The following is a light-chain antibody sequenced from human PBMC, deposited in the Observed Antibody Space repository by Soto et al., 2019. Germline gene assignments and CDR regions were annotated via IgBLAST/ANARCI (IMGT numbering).Light chain of an antibody. J-gene: IGKJ1*01. V-gene: IGKV1-5*01. Sequence: MSVSAVTLSKKKEDRVTITCRASQSISSWLAWYQQKPGKAPKLLIYDASGLESGVPSRFSGSGSGTEFTLTISSLQPDDFAPYYCQQYNSYPWTFGQGTKV. CDR1: QSISSW. CDR2: DAS. CDR3: QQYNSYPWT.